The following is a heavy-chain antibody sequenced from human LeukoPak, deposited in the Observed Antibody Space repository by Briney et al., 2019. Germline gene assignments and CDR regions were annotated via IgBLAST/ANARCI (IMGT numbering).Heavy chain of an antibody. D-gene: IGHD3-22*01. CDR3: ASSYFYDGNRYFDY. V-gene: IGHV4-59*08. CDR1: GGSITSYN. Sequence: PSETLSLTCNVPGGSITSYNWNWIRQPPGKGLEWIGYIYYTGSTNSTPSLKSRLTISLDTSKNQFSLKLTSVTAADTAIYYCASSYFYDGNRYFDYWGQGALVTVSS. CDR2: IYYTGST. J-gene: IGHJ4*02.